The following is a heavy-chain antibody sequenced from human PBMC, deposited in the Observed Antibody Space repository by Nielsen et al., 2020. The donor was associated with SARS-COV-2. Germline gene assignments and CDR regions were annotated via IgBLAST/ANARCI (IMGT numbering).Heavy chain of an antibody. V-gene: IGHV3-30*18. CDR3: AKSRGGSYLDAFDI. D-gene: IGHD1-26*01. CDR1: GFTFRSYG. Sequence: GGSLRLSCAASGFTFRSYGMHWVRQAPGKGLEWVAVISYDGSNKYYADSVKGRFTISRDNSKNTLYLQMNSLRAEDTAVYYCAKSRGGSYLDAFDIWGQGTMVTVSS. J-gene: IGHJ3*02. CDR2: ISYDGSNK.